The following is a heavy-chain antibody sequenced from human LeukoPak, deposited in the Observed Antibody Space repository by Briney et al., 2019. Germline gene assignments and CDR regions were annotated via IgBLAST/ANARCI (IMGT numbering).Heavy chain of an antibody. D-gene: IGHD4-17*01. CDR1: GGSISSGGYY. V-gene: IGHV4-31*03. Sequence: PSETLSLTCTVSGGSISSGGYYWNWIRQHPGKGLEWIGCFHYSGGTYYNPSLKSRVTISVDTSKNQFSLKLSSVTAADAAVYYCARGVDYAKVGYWGQGTLVTVSS. J-gene: IGHJ4*02. CDR3: ARGVDYAKVGY. CDR2: FHYSGGT.